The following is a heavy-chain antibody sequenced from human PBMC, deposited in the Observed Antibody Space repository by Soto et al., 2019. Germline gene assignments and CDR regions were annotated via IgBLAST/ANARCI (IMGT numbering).Heavy chain of an antibody. CDR2: ISTYNGHT. CDR1: GYSFTSYG. CDR3: ARDDSGFSGSHYIDYFNY. D-gene: IGHD1-26*01. J-gene: IGHJ4*02. Sequence: ASVKVSCKASGYSFTSYGITWVRQAPGQGLEWMGWISTYNGHTDYSQMLQGRVTMTKDTSAGTVYMQLSSLTSEDTAVYYCARDDSGFSGSHYIDYFNYWGQGALVTVSS. V-gene: IGHV1-18*01.